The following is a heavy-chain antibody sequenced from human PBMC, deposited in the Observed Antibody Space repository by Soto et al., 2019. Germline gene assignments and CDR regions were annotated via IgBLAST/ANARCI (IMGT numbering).Heavy chain of an antibody. CDR1: GYIFTSYW. Sequence: PGESLKISCKGSGYIFTSYWISWVRQMPGKGLEWMGRIDPSDSYTNYSPSFQGHVTMSTDKSMSTAYLQWSSLKASDTAMYYCARRYCSSTTCPRYYYSMPVRGQGTTGTVSS. V-gene: IGHV5-10-1*01. J-gene: IGHJ6*02. CDR2: IDPSDSYT. D-gene: IGHD2-2*01. CDR3: ARRYCSSTTCPRYYYSMPV.